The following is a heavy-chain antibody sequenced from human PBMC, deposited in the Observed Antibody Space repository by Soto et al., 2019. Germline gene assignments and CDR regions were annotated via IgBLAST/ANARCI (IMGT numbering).Heavy chain of an antibody. CDR2: IWYDGSNK. CDR3: ARDLGSGWYSYGMDV. D-gene: IGHD6-19*01. Sequence: GGSLIFSSASSGFTFSSYFVHWVRQAPGKGLEWVAVIWYDGSNKYYADSVKGRFTISRDNSKNTLYLQMNSLRAEDTAVYYCARDLGSGWYSYGMDVWGQGTKVTGSS. J-gene: IGHJ6*02. V-gene: IGHV3-33*01. CDR1: GFTFSSYF.